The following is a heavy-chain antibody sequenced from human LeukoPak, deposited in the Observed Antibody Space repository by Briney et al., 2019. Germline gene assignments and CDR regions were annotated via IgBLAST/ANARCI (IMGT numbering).Heavy chain of an antibody. CDR1: GGTFSSYA. CDR3: ADRESGSIVR. J-gene: IGHJ4*02. CDR2: IIPILGIA. D-gene: IGHD3-3*01. Sequence: SVKVSCKASGGTFSSYAISWVRQAPGQGXEWMGRIIPILGIANYAQKFQGRVTITADKSTSTAYMELSSLRSEDTAVYYCADRESGSIVRWGQGTLVTVSS. V-gene: IGHV1-69*04.